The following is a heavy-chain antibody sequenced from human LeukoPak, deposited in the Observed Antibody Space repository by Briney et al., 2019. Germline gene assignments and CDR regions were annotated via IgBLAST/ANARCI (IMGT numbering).Heavy chain of an antibody. CDR1: GFTFSDHY. J-gene: IGHJ4*02. CDR3: ARAPLSSDVDY. V-gene: IGHV3-11*06. Sequence: PGGSLRLSCAASGFTFSDHYMSCIRQAPGKGLEWVSYISSSSSYTNYADSVKGRFTISRDNAKNSLYLQMNSLRAEDTAVYYCARAPLSSDVDYWGQGTLVTVSS. CDR2: ISSSSSYT. D-gene: IGHD3-10*01.